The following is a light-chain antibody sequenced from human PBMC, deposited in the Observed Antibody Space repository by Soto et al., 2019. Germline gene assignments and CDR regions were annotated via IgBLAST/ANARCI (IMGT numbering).Light chain of an antibody. CDR2: EGS. V-gene: IGLV2-23*03. J-gene: IGLJ3*02. Sequence: QSALAQPASVSGSPGQSITISCTGTSSDAGSYNFVSWYQQHPAKAPKYMIYEGSPRPSGVSNRFSGSKSANTASLTISGLQAEDEAHYYCCSYAGSCTFGVFGGGTKVTVL. CDR3: CSYAGSCTFGV. CDR1: SSDAGSYNF.